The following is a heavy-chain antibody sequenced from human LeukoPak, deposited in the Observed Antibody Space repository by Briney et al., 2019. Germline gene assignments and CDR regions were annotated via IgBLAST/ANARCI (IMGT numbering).Heavy chain of an antibody. CDR3: ARSGSGYLRYYFDY. CDR1: GGSFSGYY. CDR2: INHSGST. Sequence: SETLSLTCAVYGGSFSGYYWSWIRQPPGKGLEWIGEINHSGSTNYNPSLKSRVTISVDTSKNQFSLKLSSVTAADTAVYYCARSGSGYLRYYFDYWGQGTLVTVSS. V-gene: IGHV4-34*01. D-gene: IGHD5-12*01. J-gene: IGHJ4*02.